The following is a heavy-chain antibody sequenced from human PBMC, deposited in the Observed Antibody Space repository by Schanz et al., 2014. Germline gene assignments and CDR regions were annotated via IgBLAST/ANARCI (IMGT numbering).Heavy chain of an antibody. CDR1: GYTFTSSG. Sequence: QVQLVQSGAEVKKPGASVKVSCKASGYTFTSSGFSWVRQAPGQGLEWMGWINTNNGDPTYAQGFTGRFVFSLDTSVSTAYLQISSLKAEDTAVYYCARGGVVVVTAALNWFDPWGQGTLVTVSS. D-gene: IGHD2-15*01. J-gene: IGHJ5*02. V-gene: IGHV7-4-1*02. CDR3: ARGGVVVVTAALNWFDP. CDR2: INTNNGDP.